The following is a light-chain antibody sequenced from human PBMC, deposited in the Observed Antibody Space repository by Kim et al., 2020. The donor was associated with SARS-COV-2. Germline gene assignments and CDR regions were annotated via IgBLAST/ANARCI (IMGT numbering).Light chain of an antibody. Sequence: VAPGKTASITCAGRCIGSSRVLCCQQKTAQAPVVVVYYDSNRPPGIPARLSGSKSGGTATPLISSVEEGDDAAYYCQLRDSSSNWVFGGGTQLTVL. CDR2: YDS. V-gene: IGLV3-21*03. CDR3: QLRDSSSNWV. CDR1: CIGSSR. J-gene: IGLJ3*02.